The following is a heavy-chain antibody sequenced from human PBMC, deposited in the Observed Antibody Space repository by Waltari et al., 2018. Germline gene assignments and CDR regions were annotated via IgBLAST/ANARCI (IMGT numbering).Heavy chain of an antibody. CDR3: ARALVWEQLAAHSPFDI. J-gene: IGHJ3*02. Sequence: QVQLVQSGAEVTKPGASVKVSCKASGYTFTSYYMHWVRQAHGQGLEWMGIINPRGGSTSYAQKFQGRVTMTRDTSTSTVYMELSSLRSEDTAVYYCARALVWEQLAAHSPFDIWGQGTMVTVSS. CDR2: INPRGGST. V-gene: IGHV1-46*01. CDR1: GYTFTSYY. D-gene: IGHD6-13*01.